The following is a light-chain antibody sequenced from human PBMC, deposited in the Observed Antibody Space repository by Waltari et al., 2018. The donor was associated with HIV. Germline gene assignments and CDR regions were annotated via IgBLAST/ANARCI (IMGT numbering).Light chain of an antibody. CDR3: QVWENSRDQS. J-gene: IGLJ1*01. V-gene: IGLV3-21*01. CDR2: DDR. Sequence: SYVLTQPPSVSVAPAETARITCGGSDIGRKHVHWYQQKSGQAPLLVIYDDRLRPSGIPARLSGSNSGNTATLTISRVEGADEADYYCQVWENSRDQSFGPGTRVTV. CDR1: DIGRKH.